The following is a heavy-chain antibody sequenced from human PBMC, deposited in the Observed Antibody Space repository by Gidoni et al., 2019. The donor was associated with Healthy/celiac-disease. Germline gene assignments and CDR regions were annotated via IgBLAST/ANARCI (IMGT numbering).Heavy chain of an antibody. Sequence: GQSGAEVKQPGASVKVSCKASGFTFTDYDINWVRQATGQGLEWMGWMSPNSGNTGYAQKFQGRVTMTRDTSIRTAYMELSSLRSEDTAVYYGARRSGWYPIDYWGQGTPVPVSS. CDR2: MSPNSGNT. CDR1: GFTFTDYD. D-gene: IGHD6-19*01. V-gene: IGHV1-8*01. CDR3: ARRSGWYPIDY. J-gene: IGHJ4*02.